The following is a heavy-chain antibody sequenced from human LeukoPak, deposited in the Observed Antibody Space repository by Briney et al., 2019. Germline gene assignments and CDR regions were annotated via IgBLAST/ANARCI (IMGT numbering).Heavy chain of an antibody. CDR2: IVPILGIA. Sequence: ASMKVSCKTSGENFRTSGISWVRQAPGQGLEWLGGIVPILGIASYAQNFQGRVMIVADESTRTVYLEVRNLRSEDTAVYYCARGLGEVPFDYWGQGSLVTVSS. CDR3: ARGLGEVPFDY. J-gene: IGHJ4*02. D-gene: IGHD3-16*01. V-gene: IGHV1-69*01. CDR1: GENFRTSG.